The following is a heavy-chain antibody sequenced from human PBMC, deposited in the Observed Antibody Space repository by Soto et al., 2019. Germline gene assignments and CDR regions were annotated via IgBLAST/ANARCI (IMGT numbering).Heavy chain of an antibody. CDR1: GGSMTSGDQY. CDR3: ARELPQRHGRNMDV. D-gene: IGHD1-26*01. J-gene: IGHJ6*02. Sequence: SETLSLTCTVTGGSMTSGDQYWTWIRHRPGEGLEWFGYINHRGSLYYNPSLKSRVSMSVDTSKNQFSLNLSSVTAADTAVYYCARELPQRHGRNMDVWGQGTTATASS. CDR2: INHRGSL. V-gene: IGHV4-31*03.